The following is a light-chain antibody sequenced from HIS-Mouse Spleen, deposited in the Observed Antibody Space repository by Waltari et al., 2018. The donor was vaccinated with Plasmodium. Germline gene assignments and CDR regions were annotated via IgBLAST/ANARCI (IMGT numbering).Light chain of an antibody. J-gene: IGKJ1*01. CDR2: KAS. V-gene: IGKV1-5*03. CDR1: QSISSR. CDR3: QQYNSYSWT. Sequence: DIQMTQSPSTLSASVGDRVTNTCRASQSISSRLAWYQQKPGKAPKLLIYKASSLESGVPSRFSGSGSGTEFPLTISSLQPDDFATYYCQQYNSYSWTFGQGTKVEIK.